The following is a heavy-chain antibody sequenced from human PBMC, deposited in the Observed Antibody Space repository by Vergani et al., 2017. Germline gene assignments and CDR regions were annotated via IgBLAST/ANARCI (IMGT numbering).Heavy chain of an antibody. D-gene: IGHD4-17*01. CDR3: AKAATVTEGAFDY. V-gene: IGHV1-69*01. CDR1: GGTFSSYA. CDR2: IIPIFGTA. J-gene: IGHJ4*02. Sequence: QVQLVQSGAEVKKPGSSVKVSCKASGGTFSSYAISWVRQAPGQGLEWMGGIIPIFGTANYAHKFQGRVTITSDESTSTAYMELSSLRSEDTAVYSCAKAATVTEGAFDYWGQGTLVIVSS.